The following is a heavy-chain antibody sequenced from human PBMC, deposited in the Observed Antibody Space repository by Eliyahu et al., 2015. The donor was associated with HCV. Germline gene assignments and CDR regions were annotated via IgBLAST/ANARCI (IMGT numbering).Heavy chain of an antibody. CDR1: GGSITTYX. J-gene: IGHJ5*02. CDR3: ASGGGGIAVAGTGGWFDP. D-gene: IGHD6-19*01. CDR2: IYHSGSA. Sequence: QVQLQESGPGLVKPSETLSLTCXVPGGSITTYXWSWIRQPPGKKLEWIGYIYHSGSANYNPSLKSRVTISVDTSKNQLSLKLTSVTAADTAVYYCASGGGGIAVAGTGGWFDPWGQGTLVTVSS. V-gene: IGHV4-59*01.